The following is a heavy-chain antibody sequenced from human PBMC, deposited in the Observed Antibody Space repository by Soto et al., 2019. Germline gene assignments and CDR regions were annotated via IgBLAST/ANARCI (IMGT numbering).Heavy chain of an antibody. V-gene: IGHV4-34*01. CDR2: INHSGST. Sequence: SETLSLTCAVYGGSFSGYYWSWIRQPPGKGLEWIGEINHSGSTNYNPSLRSRVTISVDTSKNQFSLKLSSVTAADSAVYHCGRESGETWDYEASWGQGTPVTVS. D-gene: IGHD1-7*01. J-gene: IGHJ5*02. CDR1: GGSFSGYY. CDR3: GRESGETWDYEAS.